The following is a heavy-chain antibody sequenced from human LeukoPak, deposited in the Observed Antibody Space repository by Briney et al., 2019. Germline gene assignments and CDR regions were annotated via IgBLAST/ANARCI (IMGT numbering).Heavy chain of an antibody. V-gene: IGHV1-2*06. CDR3: ARVPDYYGSGSSYYFDC. J-gene: IGHJ4*02. Sequence: ASVKVSCEASGYTFTGYYMHWVRQAPGQGLEWMGRINPNSGGTNYAQKFQGRVTMTRDTSISTAYMELSRLRSDDTAVYYCARVPDYYGSGSSYYFDCWGQGTLVTVSS. CDR2: INPNSGGT. CDR1: GYTFTGYY. D-gene: IGHD3-10*01.